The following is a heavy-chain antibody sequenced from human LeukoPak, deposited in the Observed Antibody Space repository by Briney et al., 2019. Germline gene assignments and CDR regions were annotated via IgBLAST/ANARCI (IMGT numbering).Heavy chain of an antibody. D-gene: IGHD3-3*01. CDR1: GGSISNRTYY. Sequence: SETLSLTCSVSGGSISNRTYYWGWIRQPPGKGLEWIGSVYYDGSTYYTASLKSRVTISVDTSKNQFSLKLTSVTAADTAVYYCARASVTIFGVVPFDYWGQGTLVTVSS. J-gene: IGHJ4*02. CDR3: ARASVTIFGVVPFDY. V-gene: IGHV4-39*07. CDR2: VYYDGST.